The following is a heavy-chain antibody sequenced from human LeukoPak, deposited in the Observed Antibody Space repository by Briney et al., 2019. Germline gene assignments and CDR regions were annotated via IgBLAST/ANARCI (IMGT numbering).Heavy chain of an antibody. V-gene: IGHV3-21*01. CDR1: GFTFSSYS. CDR3: ARSPSEYCSSTSCYYYYYMDV. CDR2: ISSSSSYI. D-gene: IGHD2-2*01. J-gene: IGHJ6*03. Sequence: GGSLRLSCAASGFTFSSYSMNWVRQAPGKGLEWVSSISSSSSYIYYADSVKGRFTISRDNAKNSLYLQMNSLRAEDTAVYYCARSPSEYCSSTSCYYYYYMDVWGKGTTVTISS.